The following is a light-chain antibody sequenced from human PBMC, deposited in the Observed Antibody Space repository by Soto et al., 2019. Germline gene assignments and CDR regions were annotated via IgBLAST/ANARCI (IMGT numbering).Light chain of an antibody. V-gene: IGKV1-27*01. CDR1: QDISNF. J-gene: IGKJ4*01. CDR3: QKCKIAPFT. Sequence: DIPMTPSPSSLSAFVGDTVTITCRASQDISNFLAWYQQKPGKVPKLLIYAASTLQSGVPSRFSGSGSGTDFTLTISSLQPEDVATYYCQKCKIAPFTFGGGTKVEMK. CDR2: AAS.